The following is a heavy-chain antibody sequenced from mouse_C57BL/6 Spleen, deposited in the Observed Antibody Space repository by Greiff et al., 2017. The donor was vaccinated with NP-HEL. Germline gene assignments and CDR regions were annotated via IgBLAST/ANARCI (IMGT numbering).Heavy chain of an antibody. CDR1: GFTFSDAW. J-gene: IGHJ4*01. D-gene: IGHD1-1*01. V-gene: IGHV6-6*01. CDR2: IRNKANNHAT. Sequence: EVKLMESGGGLVQPGGSMKLSCAASGFTFSDAWMDWVRQSPEKGLEWVAEIRNKANNHATYYAESVKGRFTISRDDSKSSVYLQMNSLRAEDTGIYYCTRTTVVATGAMDYWGQGTSVTVSS. CDR3: TRTTVVATGAMDY.